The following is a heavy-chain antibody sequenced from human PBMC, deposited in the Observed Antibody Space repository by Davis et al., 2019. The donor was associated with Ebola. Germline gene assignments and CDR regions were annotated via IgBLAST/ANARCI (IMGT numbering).Heavy chain of an antibody. J-gene: IGHJ5*02. Sequence: GESLKISCAASGFTFDDYAMSWVRQAPGKGLEWVSGINWNGGSTGYADSVKGRFTISRDNAKSSLYLQMNSLRAEDTALYHCARVNALTGYSRFDPWGQGTLVTVSP. CDR2: INWNGGST. V-gene: IGHV3-20*01. CDR3: ARVNALTGYSRFDP. D-gene: IGHD3-9*01. CDR1: GFTFDDYA.